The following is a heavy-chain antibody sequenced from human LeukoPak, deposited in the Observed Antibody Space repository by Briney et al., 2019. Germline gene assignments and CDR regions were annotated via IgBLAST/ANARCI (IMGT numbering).Heavy chain of an antibody. CDR1: GGSISSSSYY. Sequence: SETLCLTCTVSGGSISSSSYYWGWIRQPPGKGLEWIGSIYYSGSTYYNPSLKSRVTISVDTSKNQFSLKLSSVTAADTAVYYCARELGRAAFDIWGQGTMVTVSS. D-gene: IGHD6-6*01. CDR2: IYYSGST. CDR3: ARELGRAAFDI. J-gene: IGHJ3*02. V-gene: IGHV4-39*07.